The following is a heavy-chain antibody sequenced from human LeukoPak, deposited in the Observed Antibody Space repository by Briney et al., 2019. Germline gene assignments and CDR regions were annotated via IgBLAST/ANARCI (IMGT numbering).Heavy chain of an antibody. J-gene: IGHJ4*02. CDR3: AKDSAAPITITMVRGRWYFDY. CDR2: IRYDGTNK. D-gene: IGHD3-10*01. Sequence: PGGSLRLSCAASGFTFSSYGMHWARQAPGQGLEWVTFIRYDGTNKYYADPVKGRFTISRDNSKNTLYLQMNSLRAEDTAVYYCAKDSAAPITITMVRGRWYFDYWGQGTLVTVSS. CDR1: GFTFSSYG. V-gene: IGHV3-30*02.